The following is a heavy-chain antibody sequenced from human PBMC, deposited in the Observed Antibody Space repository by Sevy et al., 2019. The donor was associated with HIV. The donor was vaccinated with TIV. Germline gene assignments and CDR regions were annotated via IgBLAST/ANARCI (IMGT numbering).Heavy chain of an antibody. CDR1: GYTFSVHY. J-gene: IGHJ4*02. Sequence: ASVKVSCSTSGYTFSVHYIYWVRQAAGQGLEWMGWINPNTGDTNFSPKFQGRVTMTRDSSINTAYMELSGLTSADTAVYFCARLRYSDPSGQYYGGGADYFDYWGQGTLVTVSS. CDR2: INPNTGDT. V-gene: IGHV1-2*02. D-gene: IGHD3-22*01. CDR3: ARLRYSDPSGQYYGGGADYFDY.